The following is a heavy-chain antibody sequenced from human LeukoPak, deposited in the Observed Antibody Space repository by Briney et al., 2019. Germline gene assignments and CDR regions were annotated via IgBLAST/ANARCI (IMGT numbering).Heavy chain of an antibody. J-gene: IGHJ4*02. CDR1: GFSFSSYW. Sequence: GGSLRLSCAASGFSFSSYWMHWVRQAPGKGLVWVSRINSDGSSTSYADSVKGRFTISRDNAKNTLYLQMNSLRAEDTAVYYCARGFGYDNILTYWGPGTLVTVSS. V-gene: IGHV3-74*01. CDR2: INSDGSST. D-gene: IGHD5-12*01. CDR3: ARGFGYDNILTY.